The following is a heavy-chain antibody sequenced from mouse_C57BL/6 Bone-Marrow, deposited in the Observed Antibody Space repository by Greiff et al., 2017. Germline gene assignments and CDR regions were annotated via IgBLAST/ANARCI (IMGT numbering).Heavy chain of an antibody. V-gene: IGHV5-17*01. CDR3: ARQDYPYAMDY. CDR2: ISSGSSTS. Sequence: EVKLVESGGGLVKPGGSLKLSCAASGFTFSDYGMHWVRQAPEKGLEWVAYISSGSSTSYYADTVKGRFTISRDNAKNTLFLQMTSLRSEDTAMYYCARQDYPYAMDYWGQGTSVTVSS. J-gene: IGHJ4*01. D-gene: IGHD5-5*01. CDR1: GFTFSDYG.